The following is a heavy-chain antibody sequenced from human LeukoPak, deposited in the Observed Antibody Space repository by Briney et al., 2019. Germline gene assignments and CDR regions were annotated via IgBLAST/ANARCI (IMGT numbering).Heavy chain of an antibody. J-gene: IGHJ4*02. D-gene: IGHD1-26*01. CDR1: GLNVSNNY. Sequence: GGSLRLSCAASGLNVSNNYMSWVRQAPGQGLEWVSVIYSGGSTYYADSVKGRFTISRDNSKNTLYLQMNSLRAEDTAVYYCARVRWGGSYHHTFDYWGQGTLVTVSS. V-gene: IGHV3-53*01. CDR3: ARVRWGGSYHHTFDY. CDR2: IYSGGST.